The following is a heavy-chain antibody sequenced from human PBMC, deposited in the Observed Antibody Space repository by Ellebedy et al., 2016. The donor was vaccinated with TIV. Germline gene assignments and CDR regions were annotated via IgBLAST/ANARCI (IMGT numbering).Heavy chain of an antibody. Sequence: AASVKVSCKASGYSFGSYYLHWVRQAPGQGLEWMGIIDPRGGRIDYAQKFKDRVTMTRDTSTNTAYLELSSLRSEDTAVYYCAREDAFDIWGQGTMVTVSS. CDR1: GYSFGSYY. J-gene: IGHJ3*02. V-gene: IGHV1-46*01. CDR3: AREDAFDI. CDR2: IDPRGGRI.